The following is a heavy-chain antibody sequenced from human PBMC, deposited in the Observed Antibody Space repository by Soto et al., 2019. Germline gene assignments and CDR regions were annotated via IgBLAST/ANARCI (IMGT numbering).Heavy chain of an antibody. V-gene: IGHV1-8*01. J-gene: IGHJ4*02. CDR2: MNPNSGNT. CDR1: GYTFTSYD. D-gene: IGHD3-10*01. Sequence: ASVKVSCKASGYTFTSYDINWVRQATGQGLEWMGWMNPNSGNTGYAQKFQGRVTMTRNTSISTAYMELSSLRSEDTAVYYCARSYRNYYGSGSYYNSDLFDYWGQGTLVTVSS. CDR3: ARSYRNYYGSGSYYNSDLFDY.